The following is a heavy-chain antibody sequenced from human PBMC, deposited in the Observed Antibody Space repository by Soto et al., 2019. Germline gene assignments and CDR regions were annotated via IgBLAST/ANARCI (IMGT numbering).Heavy chain of an antibody. CDR1: GGSISSGDYY. D-gene: IGHD2-2*01. CDR2: IYYSGST. CDR3: ARGGGIVLVPAASGMDV. J-gene: IGHJ6*02. Sequence: QVQLQESGPGLVKPSQTLSLTCTVSGGSISSGDYYWSWIRQPPGKGLEWIGYIYYSGSTYYNPSLQSRVTLSGGTSTNQFSLKLGSVPAADTDVYYCARGGGIVLVPAASGMDVWGQGTTVTVSS. V-gene: IGHV4-30-4*01.